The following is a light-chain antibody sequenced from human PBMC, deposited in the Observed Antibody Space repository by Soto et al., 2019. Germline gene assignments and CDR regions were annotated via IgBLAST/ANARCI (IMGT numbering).Light chain of an antibody. V-gene: IGLV2-14*01. CDR1: SGDIGGIDF. Sequence: SALTQPASVSGCPGQLITISCTGTSGDIGGIDFVAWYQQQPGKAPKLLIYEVRNRPSGVSHRFSGSKSGDTASLTIFGLQAEDEGDYFCSSYTITSSYVFGTGTKVTVL. CDR2: EVR. J-gene: IGLJ1*01. CDR3: SSYTITSSYV.